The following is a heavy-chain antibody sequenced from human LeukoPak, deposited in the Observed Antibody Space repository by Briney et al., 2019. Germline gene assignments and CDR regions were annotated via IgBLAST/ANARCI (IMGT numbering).Heavy chain of an antibody. J-gene: IGHJ4*02. D-gene: IGHD3-10*01. Sequence: GGSLRLSCAASGFTFSSYAMSWVRQAPGKGLEWVSAISGSGGSTYYADSVKGRFTISRVNSKNTLYLQMNGLRAEDTAVYYCARDVTMVRGVNDYWGQGTLVTVSS. CDR3: ARDVTMVRGVNDY. CDR2: ISGSGGST. V-gene: IGHV3-23*01. CDR1: GFTFSSYA.